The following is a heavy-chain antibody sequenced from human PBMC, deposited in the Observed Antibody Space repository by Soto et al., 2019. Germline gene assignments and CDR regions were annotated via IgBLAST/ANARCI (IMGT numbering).Heavy chain of an antibody. D-gene: IGHD2-8*01. CDR2: MSSSRSYI. CDR3: ARGFGLYCTKHSRAYYY. Sequence: PGKGLEWVLSMSSSRSYIYYEDSGKGRFTISRDSYRNTVDLQMNTLRVEDTAVYYCARGFGLYCTKHSRAYYY. J-gene: IGHJ6*01. V-gene: IGHV3-21*04.